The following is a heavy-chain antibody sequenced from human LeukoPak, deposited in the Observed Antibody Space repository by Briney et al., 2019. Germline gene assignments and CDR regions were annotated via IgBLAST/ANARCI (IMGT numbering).Heavy chain of an antibody. D-gene: IGHD5-18*01. J-gene: IGHJ4*02. Sequence: PSETLSLTCTVSGGSISSDSYYWSWIRQPAGKGLEWIGRIYTTGSAYYNPSLKSRVTISIDTSKNQFSLKLNSVTAADTAVYYCTRTGYSSGYVDYWGQGTLVTVSS. CDR1: GGSISSDSYY. V-gene: IGHV4-61*02. CDR3: TRTGYSSGYVDY. CDR2: IYTTGSA.